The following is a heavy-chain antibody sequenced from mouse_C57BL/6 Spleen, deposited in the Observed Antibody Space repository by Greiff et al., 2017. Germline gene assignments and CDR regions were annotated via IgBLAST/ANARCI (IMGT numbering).Heavy chain of an antibody. CDR3: ARYYGSSSYFDV. D-gene: IGHD1-1*01. J-gene: IGHJ1*03. CDR2: INPRSGNT. V-gene: IGHV1-81*01. CDR1: GYTFTSYG. Sequence: QVQLKQSGAELARPGASVKLSCKASGYTFTSYGISWVKQRTGQGLEWIGEINPRSGNTYYNEKFKGKATLTADKSSSTAYMELRSLTSEDSAVYFCARYYGSSSYFDVWGTGTTGTVSS.